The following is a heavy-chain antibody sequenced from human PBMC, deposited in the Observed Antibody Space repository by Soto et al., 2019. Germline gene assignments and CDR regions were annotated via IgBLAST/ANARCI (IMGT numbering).Heavy chain of an antibody. CDR2: IGTAGDT. Sequence: EVQLVESGGGLVQPGGSLRLSCEASGLTFSSYDLHWVRQVTGKGLEWVSAIGTAGDTYYPGSVKGRFTISRENAKNSLYLQMNSLRAEDTAVYYCARANYYYGMDVWGQGTTVTVSS. CDR1: GLTFSSYD. J-gene: IGHJ6*02. V-gene: IGHV3-13*01. CDR3: ARANYYYGMDV.